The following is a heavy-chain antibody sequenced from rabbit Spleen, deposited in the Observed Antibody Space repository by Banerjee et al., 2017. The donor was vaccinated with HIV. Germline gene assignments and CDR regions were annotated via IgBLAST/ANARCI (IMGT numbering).Heavy chain of an antibody. CDR1: GFSFSNKAV. CDR3: ARDTGTSFSTYGMDL. D-gene: IGHD7-1*01. V-gene: IGHV1S40*01. CDR2: INTVTGKT. Sequence: QSLEESGGDLVKPGASLTLTCTASGFSFSNKAVMCWVRQAPGKGLEWIACINTVTGKTVYASWAKGRFIMSRTSSTTVTLQMTSLTAADTATYFCARDTGTSFSTYGMDLWGPGTLVTVS. J-gene: IGHJ6*01.